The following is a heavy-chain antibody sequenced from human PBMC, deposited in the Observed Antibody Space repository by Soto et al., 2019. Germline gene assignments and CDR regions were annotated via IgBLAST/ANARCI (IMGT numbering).Heavy chain of an antibody. V-gene: IGHV1-69*08. CDR1: GGTFSSYT. D-gene: IGHD4-17*01. CDR3: ARDQVTTEYFQH. CDR2: IIPILGIA. Sequence: QVQLVQSGAEVKKPGSSVKVSCKASGGTFSSYTISWVRQAPGQGLEWMGRIIPILGIANYAQKFQGRVTITADKATSTAYMELSSLRSEDTAVYYCARDQVTTEYFQHWGQGTLVTVSS. J-gene: IGHJ1*01.